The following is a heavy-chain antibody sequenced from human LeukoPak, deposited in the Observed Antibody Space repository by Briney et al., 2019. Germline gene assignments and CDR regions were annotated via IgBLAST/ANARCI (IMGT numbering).Heavy chain of an antibody. V-gene: IGHV4-34*01. CDR1: GFTFSSYS. Sequence: GSLRLSCAASGFTFSSYSMNWIRQPPGKGLEWIGEINHSGSTNYNPSLKSRVTISVDTSKNQFSLKLSSVTAADTAVYYCARYHSTYYFDYWGQGTLVTVSS. J-gene: IGHJ4*02. CDR3: ARYHSTYYFDY. D-gene: IGHD6-13*01. CDR2: INHSGST.